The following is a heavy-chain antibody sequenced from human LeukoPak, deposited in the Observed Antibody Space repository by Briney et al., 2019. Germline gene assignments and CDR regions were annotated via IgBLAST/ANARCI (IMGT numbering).Heavy chain of an antibody. V-gene: IGHV4-31*03. J-gene: IGHJ5*02. Sequence: SQTLSLTCTVSGGSISSGGYYWSWIRQHPGKGLEWIGYIYYSGSTYYNPSLKSRVTISVDTSKNQFSLKLSSVTAADTAVYYCARGSYYDSSGYYSFDPWGQGTLVTVSS. CDR3: ARGSYYDSSGYYSFDP. CDR2: IYYSGST. D-gene: IGHD3-22*01. CDR1: GGSISSGGYY.